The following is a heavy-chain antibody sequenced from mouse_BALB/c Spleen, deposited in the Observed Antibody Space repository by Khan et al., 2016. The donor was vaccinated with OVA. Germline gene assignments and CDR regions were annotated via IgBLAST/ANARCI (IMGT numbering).Heavy chain of an antibody. CDR2: ILPGSGRN. D-gene: IGHD1-1*01. CDR3: SEGTYYGSSSRFDY. V-gene: IGHV1-9*01. Sequence: QVQLKQSGAELMKPGASVKISCKATGYTFSSYWIEWVKQRPGHGLEWIGEILPGSGRNNYNEKFKGKATFTADTSSNTAYMQLSNLTSDDSAVYYCSEGTYYGSSSRFDYWGQGTLVTVSA. CDR1: GYTFSSYW. J-gene: IGHJ3*01.